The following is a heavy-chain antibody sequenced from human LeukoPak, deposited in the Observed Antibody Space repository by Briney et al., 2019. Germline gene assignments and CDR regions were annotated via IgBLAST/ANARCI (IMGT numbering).Heavy chain of an antibody. Sequence: SVKVSCKASGGTFSSYAISWVRQAPGQGLEWMGRIIPILGIANYAQKFQGRVTITADKSTSTAYMELSSLRSEDTAVYYCARHLYDSSGYSYRNWFDPWGQGTLVTVSS. CDR2: IIPILGIA. CDR1: GGTFSSYA. CDR3: ARHLYDSSGYSYRNWFDP. D-gene: IGHD3-22*01. J-gene: IGHJ5*02. V-gene: IGHV1-69*04.